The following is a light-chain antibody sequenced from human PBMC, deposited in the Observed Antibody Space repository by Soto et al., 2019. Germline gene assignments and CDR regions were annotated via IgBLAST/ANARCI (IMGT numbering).Light chain of an antibody. CDR1: QSLSSY. J-gene: IGKJ4*01. Sequence: EILLTQSPSTLSVSPGERATLSCRARQSLSSYLAWYHQKPGQAPRLLSYEASNSATGIPARFSGSGSGPDFNLTISTLEPEDFPVYYCQQRSNWLTFGGGAKVDIK. CDR2: EAS. V-gene: IGKV3-11*01. CDR3: QQRSNWLT.